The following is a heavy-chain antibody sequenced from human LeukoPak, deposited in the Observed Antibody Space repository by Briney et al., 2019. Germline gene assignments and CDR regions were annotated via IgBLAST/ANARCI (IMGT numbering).Heavy chain of an antibody. CDR1: GFTFSSYA. V-gene: IGHV3-64*01. D-gene: IGHD3-22*01. Sequence: GGSLRLSCAASGFTFSSYAMHWVRQAPGKGLEYVSAISSNRGSTYYANSVKGRFTISRDNSKNTLYLQMGSLRAEDMAVYYCARGRFDYYDSRGYYWSSYYFDYWGQGTLVTVSS. CDR3: ARGRFDYYDSRGYYWSSYYFDY. CDR2: ISSNRGST. J-gene: IGHJ4*02.